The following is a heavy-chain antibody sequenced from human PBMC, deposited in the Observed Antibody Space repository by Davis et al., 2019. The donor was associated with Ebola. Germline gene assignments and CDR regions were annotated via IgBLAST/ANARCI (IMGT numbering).Heavy chain of an antibody. CDR1: GLTVSSTY. CDR2: LYSGGSA. CDR3: VEDMIDEGLTSPHPDFQH. D-gene: IGHD3-22*01. V-gene: IGHV3-53*01. Sequence: GGSLRLSCAASGLTVSSTYMNWVRQAPGKGLEWVSVLYSGGSAYYADSVRGRFTVSRDNSKDTLYLQIHSLRAEDTAVYYCVEDMIDEGLTSPHPDFQHWGQGTLVTVSS. J-gene: IGHJ1*01.